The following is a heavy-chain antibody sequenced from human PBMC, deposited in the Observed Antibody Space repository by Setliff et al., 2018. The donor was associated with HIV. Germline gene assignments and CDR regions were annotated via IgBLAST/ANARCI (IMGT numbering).Heavy chain of an antibody. D-gene: IGHD6-13*01. CDR2: INHSGKT. J-gene: IGHJ4*02. Sequence: KPSETLSLTCAFYGASFTDYYWTWIRQPPGEGLEWIGEINHSGKTNYNPSLKSRVTISVDTSKNQFSLKVTSVTAADTAVYYCVTSSSWSSRLNFWGQGMLVTVSS. CDR3: VTSSSWSSRLNF. V-gene: IGHV4-34*01. CDR1: GASFTDYY.